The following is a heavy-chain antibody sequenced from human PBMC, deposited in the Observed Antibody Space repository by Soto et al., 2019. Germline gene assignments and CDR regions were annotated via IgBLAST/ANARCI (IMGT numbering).Heavy chain of an antibody. V-gene: IGHV4-30-2*01. Sequence: SETLSLTCAVSGGSIISDGYSWSWIRQPPGKGLQWIGHIYEGGNTYYTPSLESRVAISTDKSKNQFSLRLSSVTAADTAVYYCVRRSPEDAFDIWGQGTMVTVSS. J-gene: IGHJ3*02. CDR1: GGSIISDGYS. CDR2: IYEGGNT. CDR3: VRRSPEDAFDI.